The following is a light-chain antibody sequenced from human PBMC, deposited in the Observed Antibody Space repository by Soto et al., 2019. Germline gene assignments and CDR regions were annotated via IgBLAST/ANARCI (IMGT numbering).Light chain of an antibody. Sequence: TQSPATLSASPGERVTLTCRASQFVSTRLAWYQQKPGKAPKLLIYDASSLESGVPSRFSGSGSGTEFTLTISSLQPDDFATYYCQQYNSYSGTFGQGTKVEIK. V-gene: IGKV1-5*01. J-gene: IGKJ1*01. CDR3: QQYNSYSGT. CDR1: QFVSTR. CDR2: DAS.